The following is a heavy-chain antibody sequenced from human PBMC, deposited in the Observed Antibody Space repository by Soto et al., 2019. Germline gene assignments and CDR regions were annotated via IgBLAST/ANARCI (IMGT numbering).Heavy chain of an antibody. D-gene: IGHD2-8*02. V-gene: IGHV3-48*01. CDR3: ARDTGGSNYYYYYYMDV. Sequence: GGSLRLSCAASGFTFSSYSMNWVRQAPGKGLEWVSYISSSSSTIYYADSVKGRFTISRDNAKNSLYLQMNSLRAEDTAVYYCARDTGGSNYYYYYYMDVWGKGTTVTVSS. CDR1: GFTFSSYS. J-gene: IGHJ6*03. CDR2: ISSSSSTI.